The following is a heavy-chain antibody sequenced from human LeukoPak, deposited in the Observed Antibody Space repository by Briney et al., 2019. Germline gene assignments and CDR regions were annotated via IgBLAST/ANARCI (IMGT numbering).Heavy chain of an antibody. CDR1: GYTFTSYG. Sequence: ASVKVSCKASGYTFTSYGISWVRQAPGQGLEWMGWISAYNGNTNYAQKLQGRVTMTTDTSTSTAYMELRSLRSDDTAVYYCARYYVFWSGYYTGWFDPWGQGTLVTVSS. CDR3: ARYYVFWSGYYTGWFDP. CDR2: ISAYNGNT. J-gene: IGHJ5*02. V-gene: IGHV1-18*01. D-gene: IGHD3-3*01.